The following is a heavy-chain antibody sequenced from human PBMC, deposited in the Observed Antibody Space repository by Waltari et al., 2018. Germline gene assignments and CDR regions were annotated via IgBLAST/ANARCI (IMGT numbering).Heavy chain of an antibody. J-gene: IGHJ4*02. D-gene: IGHD6-13*01. CDR1: GGNFSSYA. CDR3: ASQASSRTYYFDY. Sequence: QVQLVQSGAEVKKPGSSVKVCCKASGGNFSSYAISWVRQAPGQGLEWMGGIIPIFGTANYAQKFQGRVTITTDESTSTAYMELSSLRSEDTAVYYCASQASSRTYYFDYWGQGTLVTVSS. V-gene: IGHV1-69*05. CDR2: IIPIFGTA.